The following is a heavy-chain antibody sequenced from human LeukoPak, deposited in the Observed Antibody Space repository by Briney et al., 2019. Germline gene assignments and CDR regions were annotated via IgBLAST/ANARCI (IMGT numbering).Heavy chain of an antibody. V-gene: IGHV3-74*01. CDR1: GFTFSNSW. Sequence: PGGSLRLSCAASGFTFSNSWMHWVRQAPGKGLVWLSRINSDGSTTSYADSVKGRFTISRDNAKNTLYLQMNSLRVEDTAVYYCTSVYAYMDVWGKGTTVTVSS. CDR3: TSVYAYMDV. CDR2: INSDGSTT. D-gene: IGHD2-8*01. J-gene: IGHJ6*03.